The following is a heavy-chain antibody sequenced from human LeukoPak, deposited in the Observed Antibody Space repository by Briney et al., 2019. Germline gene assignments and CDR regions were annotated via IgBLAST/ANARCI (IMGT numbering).Heavy chain of an antibody. CDR2: ISYDGSNK. D-gene: IGHD1-26*01. V-gene: IGHV3-30*18. J-gene: IGHJ4*02. Sequence: GGSLRLSCAASGFTFSSYGMHWVRQAPGKGLEWVAVISYDGSNKYYADSVKGRFTISRDNSKNTLYLQMNSLRAEDTAEYYCAKDDSGWLLDYWGQGTLVTVSS. CDR1: GFTFSSYG. CDR3: AKDDSGWLLDY.